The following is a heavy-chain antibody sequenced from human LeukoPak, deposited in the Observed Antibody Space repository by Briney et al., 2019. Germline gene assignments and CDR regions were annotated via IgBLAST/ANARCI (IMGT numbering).Heavy chain of an antibody. J-gene: IGHJ4*02. CDR3: ARPNVDSSGYWSYFDY. Sequence: GASVKVSCKASGYTFTGYYMHWVRQAPGQELEWMGRINPNSGGTNYAQKFQGRVTMTRDTSISTAYMELSRLRSDDTAVYYCARPNVDSSGYWSYFDYWGQGTLVTVSS. CDR2: INPNSGGT. V-gene: IGHV1-2*06. CDR1: GYTFTGYY. D-gene: IGHD3-22*01.